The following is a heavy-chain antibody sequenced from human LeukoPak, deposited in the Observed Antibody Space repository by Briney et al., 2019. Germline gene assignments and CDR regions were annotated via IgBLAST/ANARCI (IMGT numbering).Heavy chain of an antibody. Sequence: SETLSLTCTVSGDSISSGNYWGWIRQPPGKGLEWIGSIFHTGSTYYNLSLKSRVTISVDTSKNQFSLRLSSVTAADTAVYYCASHSGYDYFDYWGQGTLVTVSS. CDR2: IFHTGST. J-gene: IGHJ4*02. CDR1: GDSISSGNY. CDR3: ASHSGYDYFDY. V-gene: IGHV4-38-2*02. D-gene: IGHD5-12*01.